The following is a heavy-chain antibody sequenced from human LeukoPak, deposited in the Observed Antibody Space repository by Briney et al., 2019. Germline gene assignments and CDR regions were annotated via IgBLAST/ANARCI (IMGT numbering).Heavy chain of an antibody. Sequence: GESLKISCKGSGYSFTSYWISWVRQMPGKGLEWMGRIDPSDSYTNYSPSFQGHVTISADKSISTAYLQWSSLKASDTAMYYCARHEYSSPSSDYWGQGTLVTVSS. V-gene: IGHV5-10-1*01. CDR1: GYSFTSYW. CDR3: ARHEYSSPSSDY. D-gene: IGHD6-6*01. CDR2: IDPSDSYT. J-gene: IGHJ4*02.